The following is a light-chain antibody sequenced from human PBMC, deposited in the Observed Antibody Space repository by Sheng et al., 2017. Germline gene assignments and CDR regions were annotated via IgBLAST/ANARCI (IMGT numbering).Light chain of an antibody. CDR1: QGISSW. CDR2: DAF. CDR3: QQYQSYPHT. Sequence: DIQMTQSPSSVSASVGDRVTITCRASQGISSWLAWYQQKPGKAPKLLIYDAFTLQRGVPSRFSGSGFGTEFNFTISGLQPDDFATYYCQQYQSYPHTFGQGTKLEI. J-gene: IGKJ2*01. V-gene: IGKV1D-16*01.